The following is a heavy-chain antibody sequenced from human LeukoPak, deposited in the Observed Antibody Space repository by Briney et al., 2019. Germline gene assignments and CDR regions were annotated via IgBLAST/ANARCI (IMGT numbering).Heavy chain of an antibody. CDR2: ISSSGSTI. CDR3: ARAAPRLGSGWYSHDWY. Sequence: GGSLRLSCAASGFTVSSNYMSWIRQAPGKGLEWVSYISSSGSTIYYADSVKGRFTISRDNAKNSLYLQMNSLRAEDTAVYYCARAAPRLGSGWYSHDWYWGQGTLVTVSS. V-gene: IGHV3-11*01. CDR1: GFTVSSNY. J-gene: IGHJ4*02. D-gene: IGHD6-19*01.